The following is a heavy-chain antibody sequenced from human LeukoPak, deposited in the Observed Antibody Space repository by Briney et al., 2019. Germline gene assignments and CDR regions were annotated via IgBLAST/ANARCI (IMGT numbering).Heavy chain of an antibody. V-gene: IGHV1-24*01. Sequence: ASVKVSCKVSGYTLTELSTHWVRQAPGKGLEWMGGFDPEDGETIYAQKFQGRVTMTEDTSTDTAYMELSSLRSEDTAVYYCATRSYDILTGYQNFDYWGQGTLVTVSS. CDR2: FDPEDGET. CDR1: GYTLTELS. CDR3: ATRSYDILTGYQNFDY. J-gene: IGHJ4*02. D-gene: IGHD3-9*01.